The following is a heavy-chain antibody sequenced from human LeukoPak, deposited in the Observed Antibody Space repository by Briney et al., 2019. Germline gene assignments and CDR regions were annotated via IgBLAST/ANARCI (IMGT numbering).Heavy chain of an antibody. CDR1: GFTFSSYA. Sequence: GGSLRLSCAASGFTFSSYAMHWVRQAPGKGLEWVAVISYDGSNKYYADSVKGRFTISRDNSKNTLYLQMNSLRAEDTAVYYCASGARFAVAGTGGAFDIWGQGTMVTVSS. CDR2: ISYDGSNK. V-gene: IGHV3-30*04. D-gene: IGHD6-19*01. J-gene: IGHJ3*02. CDR3: ASGARFAVAGTGGAFDI.